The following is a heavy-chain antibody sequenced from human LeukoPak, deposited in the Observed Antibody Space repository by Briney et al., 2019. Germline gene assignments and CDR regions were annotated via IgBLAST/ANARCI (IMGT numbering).Heavy chain of an antibody. J-gene: IGHJ1*01. CDR2: ISSSGNYI. D-gene: IGHD3-16*02. V-gene: IGHV3-21*01. Sequence: PGGSLRLSCAASGFTFSSYNMNWVRQAPGKGLEWVSSISSSGNYIYYADSLKGRFTTSRDNAKNSLYLQMTCLRADDTAVYFCASAQGGVILPDYFHHWGQGTLVTVSS. CDR3: ASAQGGVILPDYFHH. CDR1: GFTFSSYN.